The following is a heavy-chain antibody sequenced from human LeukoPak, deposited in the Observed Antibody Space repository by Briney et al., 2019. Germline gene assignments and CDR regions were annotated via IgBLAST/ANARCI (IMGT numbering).Heavy chain of an antibody. V-gene: IGHV4-59*01. CDR3: ARGESSGWTEPGGWFDP. J-gene: IGHJ5*02. CDR2: IYYSGST. Sequence: SETLSLTCTVSGGSISSYYWSWIRQPPGKGLEWIGYIYYSGSTNYNPSLKSRVTISVDTSKNQFSLKLSSVTAADTAVYYCARGESSGWTEPGGWFDPWGQGTLVTVSS. D-gene: IGHD6-19*01. CDR1: GGSISSYY.